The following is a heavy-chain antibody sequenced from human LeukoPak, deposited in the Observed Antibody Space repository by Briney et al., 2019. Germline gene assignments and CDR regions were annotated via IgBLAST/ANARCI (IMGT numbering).Heavy chain of an antibody. D-gene: IGHD2-2*01. CDR2: INPSGGST. V-gene: IGHV1-46*01. Sequence: ASVKVSCKASGYTFTSYYMHWVRQAPGQGLEWMGIINPSGGSTGYAQKFQGRVTMTRDMSTSTVYMELSSLRSEDTAVYYCARDGLCSSTSCAIDYWGQGTLVTVSS. CDR3: ARDGLCSSTSCAIDY. CDR1: GYTFTSYY. J-gene: IGHJ4*02.